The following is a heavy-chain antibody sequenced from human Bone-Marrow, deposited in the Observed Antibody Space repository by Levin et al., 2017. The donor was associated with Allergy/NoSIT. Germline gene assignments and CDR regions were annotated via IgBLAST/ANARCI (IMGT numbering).Heavy chain of an antibody. CDR2: IIPPFDTT. J-gene: IGHJ3*02. Sequence: KISCKASGSTFSNYAFNWVRQAPGRGLEWMGGIIPPFDTTNYAQKFQGRVTITADESTNTAYMELSSLRSEDTAVYFCARELAYSALNAFDIWGQGTIVIVSS. CDR3: ARELAYSALNAFDI. D-gene: IGHD2-21*01. CDR1: GSTFSNYA. V-gene: IGHV1-69*01.